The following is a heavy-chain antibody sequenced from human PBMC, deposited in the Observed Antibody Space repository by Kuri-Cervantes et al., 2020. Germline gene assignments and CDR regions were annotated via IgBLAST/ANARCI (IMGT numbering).Heavy chain of an antibody. J-gene: IGHJ6*02. CDR1: GFTFSSYA. V-gene: IGHV3-21*04. Sequence: GESLKISCAASGFTFSSYAMSWVRQAPGKGLEWVSAISSSGSTIYYADSVKGRFTISRDNAKNSLYLQMNSLRAEDTAVYYCARQRLDWLSDYYYYYGMDVWGQGTTVTVSS. CDR2: ISSSGSTI. CDR3: ARQRLDWLSDYYYYYGMDV. D-gene: IGHD3-9*01.